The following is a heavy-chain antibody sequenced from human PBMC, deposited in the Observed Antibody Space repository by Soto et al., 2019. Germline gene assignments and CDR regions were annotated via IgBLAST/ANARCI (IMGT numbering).Heavy chain of an antibody. D-gene: IGHD3-10*01. CDR1: GGTFTSTA. Sequence: SXKASCKASGGTFTSTASSWGRQAPGQGHEWMGGILPIFGTANYAQKFQGRVTITADESTSTAYMELRSMRSEDTAVYYCARDLAGTGFGNYYYGMDVWGQGTTVTV. V-gene: IGHV1-69*13. J-gene: IGHJ6*02. CDR2: ILPIFGTA. CDR3: ARDLAGTGFGNYYYGMDV.